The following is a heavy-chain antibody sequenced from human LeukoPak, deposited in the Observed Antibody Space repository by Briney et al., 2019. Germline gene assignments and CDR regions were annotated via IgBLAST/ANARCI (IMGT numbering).Heavy chain of an antibody. D-gene: IGHD3-10*01. CDR3: ARVNYGSATKEDY. Sequence: SETLSLTCTVSGGSISSGAYYWSWIRQHPGKGLEWIGYIYYSGSTYYNPSLKSRVTISVDTSKSQFSLKLSSVTAADTAVYYCARVNYGSATKEDYWGQGTLVTVSS. V-gene: IGHV4-31*03. J-gene: IGHJ4*02. CDR1: GGSISSGAYY. CDR2: IYYSGST.